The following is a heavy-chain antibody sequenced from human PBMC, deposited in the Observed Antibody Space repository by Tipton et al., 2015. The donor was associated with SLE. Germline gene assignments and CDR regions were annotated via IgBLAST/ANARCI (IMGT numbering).Heavy chain of an antibody. CDR1: GGSISGYS. D-gene: IGHD2-15*01. Sequence: PGLVKPSETLSLTCTVSGGSISGYSRSWVRQPPGKGLEWIGYIYHSGSTNYNPSLKSRVTMSVDTSENQFSLKLTSVTAADTAVYYCARDRYCGGGSCFDWFFDLWGRGTLVTVSS. CDR3: ARDRYCGGGSCFDWFFDL. V-gene: IGHV4-59*01. CDR2: IYHSGST. J-gene: IGHJ2*01.